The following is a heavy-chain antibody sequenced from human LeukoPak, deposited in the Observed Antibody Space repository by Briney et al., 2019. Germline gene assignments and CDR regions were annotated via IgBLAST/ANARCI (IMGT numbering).Heavy chain of an antibody. CDR3: ARAYYYYSCCYLYYFDY. Sequence: GESLKISCKGSGYSFTSYWIGWVRQMPGKGLEWMGIIYPGDSDTRYSPSFQGQVTISADKSISTAYLQWSSLKASDTAMYYCARAYYYYSCCYLYYFDYWGQGTLVTVSS. J-gene: IGHJ4*02. V-gene: IGHV5-51*01. D-gene: IGHD3-22*01. CDR2: IYPGDSDT. CDR1: GYSFTSYW.